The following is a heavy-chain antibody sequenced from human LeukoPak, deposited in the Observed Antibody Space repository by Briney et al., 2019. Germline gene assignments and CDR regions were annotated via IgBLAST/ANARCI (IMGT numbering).Heavy chain of an antibody. V-gene: IGHV3-30*19. CDR3: ARSNYYDSRSWGFDI. J-gene: IGHJ3*02. D-gene: IGHD3-22*01. CDR1: GLTFRRYG. Sequence: GGSLRLSCAASGLTFRRYGMHWVRQAPGKGLEWVTIISYDGTNKYYADSVKGRFTISRDNSKNTLFLQMNSLRAEDTAVYYCARSNYYDSRSWGFDIWGQGTMVTVSS. CDR2: ISYDGTNK.